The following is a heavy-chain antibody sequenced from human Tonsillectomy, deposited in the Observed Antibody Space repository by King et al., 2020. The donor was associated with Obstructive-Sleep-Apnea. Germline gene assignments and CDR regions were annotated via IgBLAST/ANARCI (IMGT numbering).Heavy chain of an antibody. CDR2: FDPEDGET. J-gene: IGHJ4*02. D-gene: IGHD5-18*01. Sequence: QLVQSGAEVKKPGASVKVSCKVSGYTLTELSMHWVRQSPGKGLEWMGGFDPEDGETIYAQKFQGRVTMTEDTSKDTAYMELRSLRSEDTAVYYCATEGGYSYGTSLNYWGQGTLVTVSS. V-gene: IGHV1-24*01. CDR3: ATEGGYSYGTSLNY. CDR1: GYTLTELS.